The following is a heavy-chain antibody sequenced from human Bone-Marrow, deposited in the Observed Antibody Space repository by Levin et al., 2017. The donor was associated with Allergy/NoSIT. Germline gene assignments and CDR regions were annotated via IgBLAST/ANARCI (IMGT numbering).Heavy chain of an antibody. CDR1: GFTFSSYS. Sequence: GESLKISCAASGFTFSSYSMNWVRQAPGKGLEWVSSISSSSSYIYYADSVKGRFTISRDNAKNSLYLQMNSLRAEDTAVYYCARATVTDTYWYFDLWGRGTLVTVSS. CDR3: ARATVTDTYWYFDL. V-gene: IGHV3-21*01. CDR2: ISSSSSYI. D-gene: IGHD4-17*01. J-gene: IGHJ2*01.